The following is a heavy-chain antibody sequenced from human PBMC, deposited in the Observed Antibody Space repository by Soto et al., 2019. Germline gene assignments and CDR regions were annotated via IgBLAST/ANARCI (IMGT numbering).Heavy chain of an antibody. CDR3: ARDCRSSSCYGFWFDP. CDR2: ISGYNGDT. V-gene: IGHV1-18*01. J-gene: IGHJ5*02. CDR1: GLTFSSYG. Sequence: ASVKVSCKTSGLTFSSYGISWVRQAPGQGLERMGWISGYNGDTYYAQKFQGRVIMTTDTSTNTAYMELRSLSSDDTAVYYCARDCRSSSCYGFWFDPWGQGTLVTVSS. D-gene: IGHD3-22*01.